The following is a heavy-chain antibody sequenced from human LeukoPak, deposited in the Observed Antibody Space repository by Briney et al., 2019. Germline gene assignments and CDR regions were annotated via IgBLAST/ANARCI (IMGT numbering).Heavy chain of an antibody. Sequence: GGSLRLSCVASGFTFSSYGMSWVRQAPGKGLEWVSAISGSDDSTYYADSVRGRFTIPRDVSKNTLFLQMNSLRAEDTALYYCTKAKYYHFDYWGQGTLVTDSS. CDR3: TKAKYYHFDY. CDR2: ISGSDDST. V-gene: IGHV3-23*01. CDR1: GFTFSSYG. D-gene: IGHD3-16*01. J-gene: IGHJ4*02.